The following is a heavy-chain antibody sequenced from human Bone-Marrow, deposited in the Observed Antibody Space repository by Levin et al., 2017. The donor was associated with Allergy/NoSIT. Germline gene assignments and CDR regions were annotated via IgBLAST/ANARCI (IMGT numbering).Heavy chain of an antibody. V-gene: IGHV3-15*01. Sequence: GESLKISCAASGFTFSNAWMSWVRQAPGKGLEWVGRIKSKTDGGTTDYAAPVKGRFTISRDDSKNTLYLQMNSLKTEDTAVYYCTTDLFFRAFDIWGQGTMVTVSS. CDR1: GFTFSNAW. CDR2: IKSKTDGGTT. D-gene: IGHD2/OR15-2a*01. J-gene: IGHJ3*02. CDR3: TTDLFFRAFDI.